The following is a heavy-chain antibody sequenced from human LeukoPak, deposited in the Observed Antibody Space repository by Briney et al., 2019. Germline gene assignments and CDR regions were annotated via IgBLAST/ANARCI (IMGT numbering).Heavy chain of an antibody. CDR1: GGSISSYY. J-gene: IGHJ5*02. Sequence: SGTLSLTCTVSGGSISSYYWSWIRQPAGKGREWIGRIYTSGSTNYNPSLKSRVTMSVDTSKNQFSLKLSSVTAADTAVYYCARGGHSGWYKGYNWFDPWGQGTLVTVSS. D-gene: IGHD6-19*01. CDR2: IYTSGST. V-gene: IGHV4-4*07. CDR3: ARGGHSGWYKGYNWFDP.